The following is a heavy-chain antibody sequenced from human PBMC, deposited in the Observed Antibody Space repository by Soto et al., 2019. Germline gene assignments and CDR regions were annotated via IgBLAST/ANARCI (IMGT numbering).Heavy chain of an antibody. D-gene: IGHD6-19*01. CDR3: AVSVAVAGTFAFDI. J-gene: IGHJ3*02. V-gene: IGHV1-69*13. Sequence: SVTVSCKASGYTLGEYGIGWVRQAPGQGLEWMGGIIPIFGKTNYAEKFQGRVTITADESTSTAYMELRSLRSEDTAVYYCAVSVAVAGTFAFDIWGQGTMVTVSS. CDR1: GYTLGEYG. CDR2: IIPIFGKT.